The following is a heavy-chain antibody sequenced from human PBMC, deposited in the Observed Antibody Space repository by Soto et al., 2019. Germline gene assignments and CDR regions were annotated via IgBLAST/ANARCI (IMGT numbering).Heavy chain of an antibody. Sequence: QVQLVQSGAEVKKPGASVKVSCKASGYTFTSYDINWVRQATGQGLEWMGWMNPNSGNTGYAQKFQGRVTMTRTSSISTAYIELCSLRSEDTDVYYCARTLYGANVDYWCQGTLVTGSS. CDR1: GYTFTSYD. D-gene: IGHD4-17*01. V-gene: IGHV1-8*01. CDR3: ARTLYGANVDY. J-gene: IGHJ4*02. CDR2: MNPNSGNT.